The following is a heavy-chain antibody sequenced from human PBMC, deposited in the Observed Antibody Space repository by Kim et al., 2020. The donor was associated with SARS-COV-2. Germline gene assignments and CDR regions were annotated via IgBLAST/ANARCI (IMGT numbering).Heavy chain of an antibody. Sequence: SETLSLTCAVYGGSFSGYYWSWIRQPPGKGLEWIGEINHSGSTNYNPSLKSRVTISVDTSKNQFSLKLSSVTAADTAVYYCARGTTFDYWGQGTLVTVSS. CDR3: ARGTTFDY. CDR2: INHSGST. V-gene: IGHV4-34*01. CDR1: GGSFSGYY. J-gene: IGHJ4*02.